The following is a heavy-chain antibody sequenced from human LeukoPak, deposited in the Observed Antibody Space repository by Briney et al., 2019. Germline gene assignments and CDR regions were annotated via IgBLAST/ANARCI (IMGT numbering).Heavy chain of an antibody. CDR3: ASHYYDSSGYSYYFDY. V-gene: IGHV3-23*01. Sequence: GGSLRLSCAASGFTFSSYAMSWVRQAPGKGLEWVSAISGSGGSTYYADSVKGRFTISRDNSKYTLYLQMNSLRAEDTAVYYCASHYYDSSGYSYYFDYWGQGTLVTVSS. CDR2: ISGSGGST. J-gene: IGHJ4*02. D-gene: IGHD3-22*01. CDR1: GFTFSSYA.